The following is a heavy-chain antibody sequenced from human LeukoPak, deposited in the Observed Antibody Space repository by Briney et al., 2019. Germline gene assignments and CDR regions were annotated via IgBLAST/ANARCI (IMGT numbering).Heavy chain of an antibody. CDR2: IYHSGST. D-gene: IGHD2-15*01. CDR1: GGSISSGGYS. Sequence: PSQTLSLTCAVSGGSISSGGYSWSWIRQPPGKGLEWIGYIYHSGSTYYNPSLKSRVTISVDRSKNRFSLKLSSVTAADTAVYYCARDRDCSGGSCYSGYFDYWGQGTLVTVSS. J-gene: IGHJ4*02. V-gene: IGHV4-30-2*01. CDR3: ARDRDCSGGSCYSGYFDY.